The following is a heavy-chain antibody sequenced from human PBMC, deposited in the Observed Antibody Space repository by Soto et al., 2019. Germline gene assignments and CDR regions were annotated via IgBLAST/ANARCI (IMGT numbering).Heavy chain of an antibody. CDR1: GFSFGVSGVG. CDR2: VFWHDDK. Sequence: QITLKESGPTLVKPTQTLTLTCTFSGFSFGVSGVGVGWIRQPPGKALEWLALVFWHDDKRYNPSLRSRLTITKDAPKNQVVLTMTNMDPLDTATYFWARAYTYDFDYWGQGTLVSVSS. V-gene: IGHV2-5*01. CDR3: ARAYTYDFDY. D-gene: IGHD5-18*01. J-gene: IGHJ4*02.